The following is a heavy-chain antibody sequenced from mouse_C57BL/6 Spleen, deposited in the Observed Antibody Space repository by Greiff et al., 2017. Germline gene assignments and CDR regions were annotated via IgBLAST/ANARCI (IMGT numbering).Heavy chain of an antibody. Sequence: EVKLMESGGGLVKPGGSLKLSCAASGFTFSDYGMHWVRQAPEKGLEWVAYISSGSSTIYYADTVKGRFTISRDNAKNTLFLQMTSLRSEDTAMYYCARPGDGYYRDYYAMDYWGQGTSVTVSS. CDR1: GFTFSDYG. J-gene: IGHJ4*01. CDR2: ISSGSSTI. V-gene: IGHV5-17*01. CDR3: ARPGDGYYRDYYAMDY. D-gene: IGHD2-3*01.